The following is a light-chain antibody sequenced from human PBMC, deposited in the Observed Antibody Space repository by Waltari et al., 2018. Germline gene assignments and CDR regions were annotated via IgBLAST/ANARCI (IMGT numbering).Light chain of an antibody. J-gene: IGKJ3*01. CDR2: GTS. Sequence: DIHMTQSPSPVSASVGDRFTITCRASQDIGNRLAWYQQKPGKAPNLLIYGTSSLQTGVPSRFSGSGSGTEFTLTISSLQPEDFGTYYCQQGNSFPITFGPGTKVEIK. V-gene: IGKV1-12*01. CDR1: QDIGNR. CDR3: QQGNSFPIT.